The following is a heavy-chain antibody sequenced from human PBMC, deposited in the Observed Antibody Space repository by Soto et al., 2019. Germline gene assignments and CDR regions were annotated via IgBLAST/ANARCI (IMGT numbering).Heavy chain of an antibody. CDR1: GASVSSGNW. D-gene: IGHD5-18*01. J-gene: IGHJ6*02. Sequence: QMQMQESGPGLVKPSGTLSLTCSLSGASVSSGNWWSWVRQPPGKGLEWIGDISHNGTTHYNSSLKSRVSISVDKSRNQFSLKLTSVTATDPAVYFCAGKDASYFAMDVWGQGTTVTVSS. CDR3: AGKDASYFAMDV. CDR2: ISHNGTT. V-gene: IGHV4-4*02.